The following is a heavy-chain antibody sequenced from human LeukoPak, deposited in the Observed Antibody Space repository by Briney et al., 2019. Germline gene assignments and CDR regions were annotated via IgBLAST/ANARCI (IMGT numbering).Heavy chain of an antibody. CDR1: GFTFSTYA. Sequence: GGSLRLSCAASGFTFSTYAMRWVRQAPGKGLEWVSSIGRTGDDTYYADSVKGRFTISRDNSKNTLYLQMNSLRAEDTAVYYCARDQSDYYGSGSYSEGSYWGQGTLVTVSS. V-gene: IGHV3-23*01. J-gene: IGHJ4*02. CDR2: IGRTGDDT. CDR3: ARDQSDYYGSGSYSEGSY. D-gene: IGHD3-10*01.